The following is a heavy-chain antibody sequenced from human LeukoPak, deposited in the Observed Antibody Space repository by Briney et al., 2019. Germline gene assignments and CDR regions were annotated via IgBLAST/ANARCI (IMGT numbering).Heavy chain of an antibody. CDR3: ARGIAGRIATFGVIRGGYFDY. Sequence: GGSLRLSCAASGFTFSNFGLNWVCPAPGRGLEWVSYIGSSATVTNYADAVEGRFTISRDNAAKSLYLQMDSLRVEDTAVYYCARGIAGRIATFGVIRGGYFDYWGQGTLVAVSS. J-gene: IGHJ4*02. CDR1: GFTFSNFG. D-gene: IGHD3-3*01. CDR2: IGSSATVT. V-gene: IGHV3-48*01.